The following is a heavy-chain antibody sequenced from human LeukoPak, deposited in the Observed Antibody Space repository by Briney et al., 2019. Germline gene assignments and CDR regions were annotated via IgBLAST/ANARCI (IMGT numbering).Heavy chain of an antibody. J-gene: IGHJ5*02. Sequence: PGGSLRLSCAASGFTFSNHGMHWVRQAPGKGLEWVALIWYDGSNKEYAESVKGRFTISRDNSKNTLYLQMNSLRDEDTAVYYCARDQGTSTTAPKREGRFDPWGQGTVVTVSS. D-gene: IGHD1-1*01. CDR3: ARDQGTSTTAPKREGRFDP. V-gene: IGHV3-33*01. CDR1: GFTFSNHG. CDR2: IWYDGSNK.